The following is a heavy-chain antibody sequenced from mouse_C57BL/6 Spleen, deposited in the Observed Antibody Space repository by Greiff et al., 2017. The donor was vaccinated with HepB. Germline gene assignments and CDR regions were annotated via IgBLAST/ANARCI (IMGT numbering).Heavy chain of an antibody. J-gene: IGHJ1*03. D-gene: IGHD1-1*01. Sequence: EVKLQESGGGLVKPGGSLKLSCAASGFTFSSYAMSWVRQTPEKRLEWVATISDGGSYTYYPDNVKGRFTISRDNAKNNLYLQMSHLKSEDTAMYYCARVGYGSTYWYFDVWGTGTTVTVSS. CDR2: ISDGGSYT. CDR1: GFTFSSYA. V-gene: IGHV5-4*03. CDR3: ARVGYGSTYWYFDV.